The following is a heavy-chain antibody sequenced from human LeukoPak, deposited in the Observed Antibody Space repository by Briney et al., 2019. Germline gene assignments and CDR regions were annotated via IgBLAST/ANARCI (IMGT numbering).Heavy chain of an antibody. J-gene: IGHJ4*02. Sequence: GGSLRLSCAASGFTFSSYGMHWVRQAPGKGLEWVAFIRYDGSNKYYADSVKGRFTFSRDNSKNTLYLQMNSLRAEDTAVYYCARGARKGDDYGGFFDYWGQGTLVTVSS. D-gene: IGHD4-23*01. V-gene: IGHV3-30*02. CDR1: GFTFSSYG. CDR2: IRYDGSNK. CDR3: ARGARKGDDYGGFFDY.